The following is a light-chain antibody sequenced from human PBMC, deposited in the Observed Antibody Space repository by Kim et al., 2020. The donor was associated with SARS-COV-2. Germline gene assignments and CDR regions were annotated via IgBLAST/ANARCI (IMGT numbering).Light chain of an antibody. CDR1: SSDVGGYNY. CDR2: EVS. CDR3: NSYAGSNNWV. Sequence: SALTQPPSASGSPGQSVTISCTGTSSDVGGYNYVSWYQQHPGKAPKLMIYEVSKRPSGVPDRFSGSKSGNTASLTVSGLQAEDEADYYCNSYAGSNNWVFGGGTQLTVL. V-gene: IGLV2-8*01. J-gene: IGLJ3*02.